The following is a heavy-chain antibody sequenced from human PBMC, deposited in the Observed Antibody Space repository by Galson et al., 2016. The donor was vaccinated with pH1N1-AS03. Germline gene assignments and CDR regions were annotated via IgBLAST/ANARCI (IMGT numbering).Heavy chain of an antibody. CDR1: GFTFRSYW. Sequence: LRLSCAASGFTFRSYWMSWARQAPGKGLEWVANIKEDGSEKYFVASVKGRFTISRDNAKNSLYLQMNSLRAEDTAVYYCARSIVGRFTYYLDKWGQGTLVTVSS. J-gene: IGHJ4*02. CDR2: IKEDGSEK. CDR3: ARSIVGRFTYYLDK. D-gene: IGHD1-26*01. V-gene: IGHV3-7*01.